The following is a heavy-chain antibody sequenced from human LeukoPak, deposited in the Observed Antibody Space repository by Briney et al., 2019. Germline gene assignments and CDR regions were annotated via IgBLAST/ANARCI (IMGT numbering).Heavy chain of an antibody. CDR2: ISSSGSII. J-gene: IGHJ4*02. D-gene: IGHD3-22*01. Sequence: GGTLRPSCAASGFTFSSYSMSWIRQAPGKGLEWVSYISSSGSIIYYADSVKGRFTISRDNAKNSLNLQMNSLRAEDTAVYYCAREPYYYDSSGYSVDYWGQGTLVTVSS. CDR3: AREPYYYDSSGYSVDY. V-gene: IGHV3-48*04. CDR1: GFTFSSYS.